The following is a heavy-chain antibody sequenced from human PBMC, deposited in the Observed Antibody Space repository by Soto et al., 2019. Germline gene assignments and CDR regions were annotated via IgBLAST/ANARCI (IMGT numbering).Heavy chain of an antibody. CDR1: GYTFSNYG. V-gene: IGHV1-3*01. J-gene: IGHJ2*01. D-gene: IGHD6-19*01. CDR2: INAGNGNT. CDR3: ARSGYSSGWYHWYFDL. Sequence: GPVKVSCKASGYTFSNYGIHWVRQAPGQRLEWMGWINAGNGNTKYSQKFQDRVTITRDTSATTAYMELSNLRSEDTAVFYCARSGYSSGWYHWYFDLWGRGTLVTVSS.